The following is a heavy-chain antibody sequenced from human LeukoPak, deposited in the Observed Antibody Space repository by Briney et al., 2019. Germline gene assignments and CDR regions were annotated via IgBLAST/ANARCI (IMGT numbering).Heavy chain of an antibody. Sequence: SETLSLTCAVYGGSFSGYYWSWIRQPPGKGLEWIREINHSGSTNYNPSLKSRVTISVDTSKNQFSLKLSSVTAADTAVYYCARKSGWYPFDYWGQGTLVTVSS. CDR1: GGSFSGYY. J-gene: IGHJ4*02. CDR2: INHSGST. V-gene: IGHV4-34*01. D-gene: IGHD6-19*01. CDR3: ARKSGWYPFDY.